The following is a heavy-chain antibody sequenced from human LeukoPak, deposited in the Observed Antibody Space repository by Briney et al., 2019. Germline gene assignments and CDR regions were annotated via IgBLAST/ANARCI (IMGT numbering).Heavy chain of an antibody. J-gene: IGHJ4*02. Sequence: GGSLRLSCAASGFTFSSYWMSWVRQAPGKGLEWVANIKQDGSEKYYVDSVKGRFTISRDNAKNSLYLQMNSLRAGDTAVYYCARDRGSGYYDFWSGYYRYYFDYWGQGTLVTVSS. V-gene: IGHV3-7*01. CDR2: IKQDGSEK. CDR1: GFTFSSYW. CDR3: ARDRGSGYYDFWSGYYRYYFDY. D-gene: IGHD3-3*01.